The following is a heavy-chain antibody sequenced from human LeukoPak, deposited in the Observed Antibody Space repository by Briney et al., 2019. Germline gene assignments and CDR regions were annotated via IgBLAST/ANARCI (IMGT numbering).Heavy chain of an antibody. CDR2: ISSTGSVT. V-gene: IGHV3-48*04. Sequence: GGSLRLSCSASGFTFSYFSMHWVRQAPGKGLEWVSSISSTGSVTHYADSVKGRFTISRDNARNSLFLQMHSLRAEETAVYYCARESSSSFTPFFDYWGRGNLVTVSS. CDR1: GFTFSYFS. J-gene: IGHJ4*02. CDR3: ARESSSSFTPFFDY. D-gene: IGHD6-6*01.